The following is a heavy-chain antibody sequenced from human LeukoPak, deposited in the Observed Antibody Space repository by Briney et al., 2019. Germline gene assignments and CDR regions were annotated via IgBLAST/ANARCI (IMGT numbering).Heavy chain of an antibody. Sequence: ASVKVSCKASGYSFTVYYMHWVRQAPGQGLEWMGWINPNSGGTNYAQKFQGRVTMTRDTSISTAYMGLSRLRSDDTAVYYCAREVGRYNDSGEWFDPWGQGTLVTVSS. CDR1: GYSFTVYY. J-gene: IGHJ5*02. CDR2: INPNSGGT. V-gene: IGHV1-2*02. CDR3: AREVGRYNDSGEWFDP. D-gene: IGHD3-10*01.